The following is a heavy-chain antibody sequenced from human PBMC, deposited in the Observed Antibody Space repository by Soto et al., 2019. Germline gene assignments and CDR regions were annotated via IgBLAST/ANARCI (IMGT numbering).Heavy chain of an antibody. Sequence: VASVKVSCKTSGFTFTNSAVHWVRQARGQRLEWMGRIVVGSGKTDYAQRLQERVTITRDVSTNTAYMELISLRSEDTAMYYCTAEIVARGLVWGPGTLVTVSS. CDR1: GFTFTNSA. CDR3: TAEIVARGLV. J-gene: IGHJ4*02. CDR2: IVVGSGKT. V-gene: IGHV1-58*01. D-gene: IGHD5-12*01.